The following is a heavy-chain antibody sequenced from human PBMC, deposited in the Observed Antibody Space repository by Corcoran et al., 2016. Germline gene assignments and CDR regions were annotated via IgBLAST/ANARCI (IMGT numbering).Heavy chain of an antibody. J-gene: IGHJ6*02. Sequence: QVQLVQSGAEVKKPGSSVKVSCKASGGTFSSYAINWVRQAPGQGLEWMGGIIPIFGTANYAQKFQGRVTITADEPTTTAYMELSSLRSEETAVYFCASSPNLGGMDVWGQGTTVTVSS. CDR2: IIPIFGTA. V-gene: IGHV1-69*01. D-gene: IGHD7-27*01. CDR3: ASSPNLGGMDV. CDR1: GGTFSSYA.